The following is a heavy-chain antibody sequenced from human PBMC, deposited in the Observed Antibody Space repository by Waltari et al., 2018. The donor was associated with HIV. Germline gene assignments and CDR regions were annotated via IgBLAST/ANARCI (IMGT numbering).Heavy chain of an antibody. CDR1: GFTFSHYW. J-gene: IGHJ4*02. CDR2: INSDGTRT. D-gene: IGHD6-19*01. Sequence: EAQLVESGGGSVQPGGSLRLSCVASGFTFSHYWMHWVRQAPGKGLVCVARINSDGTRTTCADSVQGRFTISRDNAKSTLYLQMNSLRAEDTAVYYCARSPSGPYGFWGQGTLVTVSS. CDR3: ARSPSGPYGF. V-gene: IGHV3-74*01.